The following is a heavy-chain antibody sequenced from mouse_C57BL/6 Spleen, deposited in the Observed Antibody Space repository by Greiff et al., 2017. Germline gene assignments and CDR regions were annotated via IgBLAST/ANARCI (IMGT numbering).Heavy chain of an antibody. D-gene: IGHD1-1*01. V-gene: IGHV3-6*01. CDR1: GYSITSGSY. CDR2: ISYDGSN. CDR3: ARREVYYGSPFAY. J-gene: IGHJ3*01. Sequence: DVQLQESGPGLVKPSQSLSLTCSVTGYSITSGSYWNWIRQFPGNILEWMGYISYDGSNNYNPSLTNRISITRDPSKNQFFLKLNSVTTEDTATYYCARREVYYGSPFAYWGQGTLVTVSA.